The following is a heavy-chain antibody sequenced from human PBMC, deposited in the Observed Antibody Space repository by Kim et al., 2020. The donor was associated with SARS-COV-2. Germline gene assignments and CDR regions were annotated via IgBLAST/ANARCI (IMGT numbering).Heavy chain of an antibody. D-gene: IGHD1-7*01. CDR1: GFTFSDHY. CDR2: TRNKANSYTT. J-gene: IGHJ3*02. Sequence: GGSLRLSCAASGFTFSDHYMDWVRQAPGKGLEWVGRTRNKANSYTTEYAASVKGRFTISRDDSKNSLYLQMNSLKTEDTAVYYCAMVPSSTGTNAAFDIWGQGTMVTVSS. V-gene: IGHV3-72*01. CDR3: AMVPSSTGTNAAFDI.